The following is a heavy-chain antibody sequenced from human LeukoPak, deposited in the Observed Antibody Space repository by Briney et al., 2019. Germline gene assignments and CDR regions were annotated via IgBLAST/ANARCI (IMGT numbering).Heavy chain of an antibody. CDR1: GGSISSGGYY. V-gene: IGHV4-31*03. Sequence: SQTLSLTCTVSGGSISSGGYYWSWIRQHPGKGLEWIGYIYYSGSTYYNPSLKSRVTISVDTSKHQFSLKLSSVTAADTAVYYCARDHLYGMDVWGQGTTVTVSS. J-gene: IGHJ6*02. CDR2: IYYSGST. CDR3: ARDHLYGMDV.